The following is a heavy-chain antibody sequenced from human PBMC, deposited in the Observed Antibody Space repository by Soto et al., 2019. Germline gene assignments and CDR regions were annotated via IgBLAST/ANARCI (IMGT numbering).Heavy chain of an antibody. CDR1: GGSISSYY. CDR2: IYYSGST. CDR3: ARTNRYDYDGHPFDY. V-gene: IGHV4-59*01. Sequence: SETLSLTCTVSGGSISSYYWSWIRQPPGKGLEWIGYIYYSGSTNYNPSLKSRVTISVDTSKNQFSLKLSSVTAADTAVYYCARTNRYDYDGHPFDYWGQGTLVTVS. J-gene: IGHJ4*02. D-gene: IGHD3-16*01.